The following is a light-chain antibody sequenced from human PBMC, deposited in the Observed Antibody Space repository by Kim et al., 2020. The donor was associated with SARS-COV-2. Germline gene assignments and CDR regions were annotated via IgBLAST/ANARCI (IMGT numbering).Light chain of an antibody. V-gene: IGLV1-47*02. J-gene: IGLJ3*02. CDR3: AAWDDSLSGWV. CDR1: SSNIGINY. Sequence: ELTQPPSASGTPGQRVTISCSGSSSNIGINYVYWYQHLPGTAPKLLIYSNNQRPSGVPDRFSGSKSGTSASLAISGLRSENEADYYCAAWDDSLSGWVFGGGTQLTVL. CDR2: SNN.